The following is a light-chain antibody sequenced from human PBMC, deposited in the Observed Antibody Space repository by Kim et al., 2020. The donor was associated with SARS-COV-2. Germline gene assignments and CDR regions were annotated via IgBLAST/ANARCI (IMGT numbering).Light chain of an antibody. CDR3: QHDDSYPYT. Sequence: LSTTVEDRVTVTRRAGQSMRWMGWNQQKPGKATKPLIYQACTMESGVTSRFRGSGSGTEFRLTISSLQPDEFATYHCQHDDSYPYTFGQGTKLET. V-gene: IGKV1-5*01. CDR2: QAC. J-gene: IGKJ2*01. CDR1: QSMRW.